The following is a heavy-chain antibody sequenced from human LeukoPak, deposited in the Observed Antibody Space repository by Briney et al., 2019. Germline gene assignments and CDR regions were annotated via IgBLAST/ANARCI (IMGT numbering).Heavy chain of an antibody. CDR3: TSGSSSVGY. Sequence: MTGGSLRLSCAASGFIFSDYYMSWIRQAPGKGLEWVAYISPSQNDIYYTESVRGRFTISRDNAKNSLYLQMSSLRADDIAVYYCTSGSSSVGYWGQGTLVTVSS. J-gene: IGHJ4*02. D-gene: IGHD6-6*01. V-gene: IGHV3-11*01. CDR1: GFIFSDYY. CDR2: ISPSQNDI.